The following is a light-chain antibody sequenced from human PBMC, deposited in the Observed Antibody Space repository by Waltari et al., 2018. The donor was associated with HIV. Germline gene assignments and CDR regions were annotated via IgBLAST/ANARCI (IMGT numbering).Light chain of an antibody. CDR2: GAS. Sequence: EIVLTQSTGTLSLSPGESATLSCRASQSLSSTYLAWYHHKPGQSPRLLIYGASTRATGIPGRFSGSGSGTDFTLTISRLEPEDFAVYYCQQYGSSSWTFGQGTKVEI. CDR3: QQYGSSSWT. J-gene: IGKJ1*01. V-gene: IGKV3-20*01. CDR1: QSLSSTY.